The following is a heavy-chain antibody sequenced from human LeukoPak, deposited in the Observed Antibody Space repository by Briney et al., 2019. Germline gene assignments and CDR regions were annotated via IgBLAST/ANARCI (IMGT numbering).Heavy chain of an antibody. J-gene: IGHJ4*02. CDR2: ISSSSSYI. CDR3: AREWFEYYGSGRAVDY. D-gene: IGHD3-10*01. V-gene: IGHV3-21*01. CDR1: GFTFSSYS. Sequence: GGSLRLSCAASGFTFSSYSMNWVRQAPGKGLEWVSSISSSSSYIYCADSVKGRFTISRDNAKNSLYLQMNSLRAEDTAVYYCAREWFEYYGSGRAVDYWGQGTLVTVSS.